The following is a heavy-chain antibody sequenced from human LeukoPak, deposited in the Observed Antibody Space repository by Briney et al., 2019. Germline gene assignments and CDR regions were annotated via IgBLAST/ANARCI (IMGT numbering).Heavy chain of an antibody. D-gene: IGHD3/OR15-3a*01. Sequence: ASVKVSCKASGYTFTSYGISWVRQAPGQGLEWMGWISAYNGNTNYAQKLQGRDTMTTDTSTSTAYMELRSLRSDDTAVYYCARGYDFWTGYWRDAFDIWGQGTMVTVSS. J-gene: IGHJ3*02. CDR1: GYTFTSYG. CDR2: ISAYNGNT. CDR3: ARGYDFWTGYWRDAFDI. V-gene: IGHV1-18*01.